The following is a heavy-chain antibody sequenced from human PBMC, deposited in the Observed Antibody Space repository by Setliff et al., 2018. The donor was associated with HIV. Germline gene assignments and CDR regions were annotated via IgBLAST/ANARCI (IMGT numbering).Heavy chain of an antibody. CDR2: INPTGDIT. CDR1: GYTFSSNY. J-gene: IGHJ6*02. CDR3: ARAPTLFGVEYYYYLGMDV. Sequence: ASVKVSCKASGYTFSSNYMHWVRQAPGQGLEWMGLINPTGDITFYPQKFQARVTMTRDTSASTVYLELRSLRSEDTAVYYCARAPTLFGVEYYYYLGMDVWGQGTTVTVSS. V-gene: IGHV1-46*01. D-gene: IGHD3-3*01.